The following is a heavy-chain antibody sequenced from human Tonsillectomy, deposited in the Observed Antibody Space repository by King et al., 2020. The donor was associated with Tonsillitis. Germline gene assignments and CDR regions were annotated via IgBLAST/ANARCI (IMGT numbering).Heavy chain of an antibody. V-gene: IGHV4-59*08. Sequence: VQLQESGPGLVKPSETLSLTCTVSGGSISSYYWSWIRQPPGKGLEWIGYIYYSGSTNYNPSLKSRVTISVDTSTNQFSLKLSSVTAADTAVYYCAGSNTSPSGRLGDIWGQGTMVTVSS. D-gene: IGHD2-2*01. J-gene: IGHJ3*02. CDR3: AGSNTSPSGRLGDI. CDR2: IYYSGST. CDR1: GGSISSYY.